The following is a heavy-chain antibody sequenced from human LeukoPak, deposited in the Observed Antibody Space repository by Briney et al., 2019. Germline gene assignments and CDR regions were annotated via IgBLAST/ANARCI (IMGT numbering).Heavy chain of an antibody. Sequence: GGSLRLSCAASGFTFSSYWMHWVRQAPGKGLVWVSRIKSDGSNTNYADSVKGRFTISRDNAKNTLHLQMNSLRAEDTAIYYCATYRQVLLPFESWGQGTLVTVSS. D-gene: IGHD2-8*02. V-gene: IGHV3-74*01. CDR2: IKSDGSNT. J-gene: IGHJ4*02. CDR3: ATYRQVLLPFES. CDR1: GFTFSSYW.